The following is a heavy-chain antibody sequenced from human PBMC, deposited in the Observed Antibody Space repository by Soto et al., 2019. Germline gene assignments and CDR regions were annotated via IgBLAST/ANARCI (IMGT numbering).Heavy chain of an antibody. CDR1: GGSISSGSYY. V-gene: IGHV4-39*01. J-gene: IGHJ4*02. Sequence: QRQLQASGPGLVKPSETLSLTCTVSGGSISSGSYYWDWIRQPPGKGLEWIGSIYYSGTTYYNPSLKSRVTISVDTSKNQFSLRLSSVPAADTALYYCAKHWDNWGQGTLVTVSS. CDR3: AKHWDN. CDR2: IYYSGTT.